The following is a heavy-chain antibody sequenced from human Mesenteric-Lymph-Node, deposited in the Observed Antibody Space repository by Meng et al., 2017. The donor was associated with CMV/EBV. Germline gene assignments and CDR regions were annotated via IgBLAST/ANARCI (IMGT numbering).Heavy chain of an antibody. Sequence: GESLKISCAASGFTFSSYAMHWVRQAPGKGLEWVAVISYDGSNKYYADSVKGRFTISRDNSKNTLYLQMNSLRAEDTAVYYCARGQTAMYDYWGQGTLVTVSS. CDR2: ISYDGSNK. D-gene: IGHD5-18*01. CDR1: GFTFSSYA. CDR3: ARGQTAMYDY. V-gene: IGHV3-30*04. J-gene: IGHJ4*02.